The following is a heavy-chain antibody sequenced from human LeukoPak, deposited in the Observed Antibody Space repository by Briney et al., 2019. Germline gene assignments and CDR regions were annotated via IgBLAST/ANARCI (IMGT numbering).Heavy chain of an antibody. V-gene: IGHV1-18*04. CDR2: ISAYNGNT. Sequence: ASVKVSCKASGYTFTGYYMHWVRQAPGQGLEWMGWISAYNGNTNYAPKCQGRVTMTTDTSTSTAHMELRSLRSDDTAVYYCARQGYSGHSQGAADYWGQGTLVTVSS. J-gene: IGHJ4*02. CDR3: ARQGYSGHSQGAADY. D-gene: IGHD4-23*01. CDR1: GYTFTGYY.